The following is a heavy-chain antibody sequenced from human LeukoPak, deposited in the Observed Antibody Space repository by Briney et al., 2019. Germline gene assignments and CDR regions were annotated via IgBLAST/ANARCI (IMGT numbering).Heavy chain of an antibody. D-gene: IGHD6-6*01. Sequence: GGSLRLSCAASGFTFSSYWMSWVRQAPGKGLEWVANIKQDGSEKYYVDSVKGRFTISRDNAKNSLYLQMNSLRAEDTAAYYCARPPYSSSSDYWGQGTLVTVSS. CDR1: GFTFSSYW. CDR3: ARPPYSSSSDY. J-gene: IGHJ4*02. CDR2: IKQDGSEK. V-gene: IGHV3-7*01.